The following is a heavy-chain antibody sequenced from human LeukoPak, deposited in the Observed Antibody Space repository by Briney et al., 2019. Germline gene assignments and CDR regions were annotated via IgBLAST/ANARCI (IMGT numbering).Heavy chain of an antibody. D-gene: IGHD3-9*01. Sequence: SETLSLTCTVSGGSISSYYWGWIRQPPGRGLEWIGSIYHSGTSYYNPSLKSRVTISVDTSKNQFSLNLSSVTAADTAVYYCARDLGRYYDRGTLSAFDIWGQGTMVTVSS. J-gene: IGHJ3*02. CDR3: ARDLGRYYDRGTLSAFDI. V-gene: IGHV4-38-2*02. CDR1: GGSISSYY. CDR2: IYHSGTS.